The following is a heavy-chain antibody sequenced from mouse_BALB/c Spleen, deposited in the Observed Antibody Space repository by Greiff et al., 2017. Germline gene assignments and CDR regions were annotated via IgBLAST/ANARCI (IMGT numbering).Heavy chain of an antibody. CDR2: ISYSGST. D-gene: IGHD1-1*01. J-gene: IGHJ4*01. CDR3: ASPITTVVAPYAMDY. Sequence: VQLKESGPSLVKPSQTLSLTCSVTGDSITSGYWNWIRKFPGNKLEYMGYISYSGSTYYNPSLKSRISITRDTSKNQYYLQLNSVTTEDTATYYCASPITTVVAPYAMDYWGQGTSVTVSS. CDR1: GDSITSGY. V-gene: IGHV3-8*02.